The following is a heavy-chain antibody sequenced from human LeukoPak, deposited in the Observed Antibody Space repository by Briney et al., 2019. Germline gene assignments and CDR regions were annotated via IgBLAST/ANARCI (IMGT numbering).Heavy chain of an antibody. CDR3: ARVRSGSSAGNYGMDV. V-gene: IGHV3-74*01. J-gene: IGHJ6*02. CDR2: INSDGSST. Sequence: GRSLRLSCAASGFTFSSYWMHWVRQAPGKGLVWVSRINSDGSSTSYVDSVKGRFTISRDNAKNTLYLQMNSLRAEDTAVYYCARVRSGSSAGNYGMDVWGQGTTVTVSS. D-gene: IGHD1-26*01. CDR1: GFTFSSYW.